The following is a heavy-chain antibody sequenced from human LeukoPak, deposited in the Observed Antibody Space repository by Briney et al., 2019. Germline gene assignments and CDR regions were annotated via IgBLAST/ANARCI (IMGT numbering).Heavy chain of an antibody. CDR2: IYYSGST. Sequence: SETLSLTCTVSVGSISSYYWSWIRQPPGKGLEWICYIYYSGSTNYNPSLKSRVTISVDTSKNQFSLKLTSVTAADTAIYYCARGPLGATYFDDWGQGTLVTVSS. CDR1: VGSISSYY. D-gene: IGHD1-26*01. CDR3: ARGPLGATYFDD. J-gene: IGHJ4*02. V-gene: IGHV4-59*08.